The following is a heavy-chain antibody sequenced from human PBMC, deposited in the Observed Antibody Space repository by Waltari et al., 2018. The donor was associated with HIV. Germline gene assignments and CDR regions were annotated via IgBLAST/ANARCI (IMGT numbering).Heavy chain of an antibody. V-gene: IGHV4-31*03. J-gene: IGHJ4*02. Sequence: QVQLQESGPGLVKPSQTLSLTCTVSGASISSGGYYWSWIRQPPGKGLEWIGYIYYSGSTYYNPSLNSRVTISVDTSKNQFSLKMTSVTAADTAVYYCARRRDYDNSGHYYYFDYWGQGALVTVSS. CDR2: IYYSGST. CDR3: ARRRDYDNSGHYYYFDY. CDR1: GASISSGGYY. D-gene: IGHD3-22*01.